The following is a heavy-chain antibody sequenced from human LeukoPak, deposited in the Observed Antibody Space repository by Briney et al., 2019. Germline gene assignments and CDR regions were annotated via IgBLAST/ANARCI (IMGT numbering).Heavy chain of an antibody. CDR1: GFTFDDYA. D-gene: IGHD6-19*01. Sequence: PGGSLRLSCAASGFTFDDYAMHWVRQIPGKGLEWVSGISWSSNDIAYADAVKGRFAISRDNAKNSVYLQMNTLRVEDTARYYCARQWRSFDYWGQGALVTVSS. CDR2: ISWSSNDI. V-gene: IGHV3-9*01. J-gene: IGHJ4*02. CDR3: ARQWRSFDY.